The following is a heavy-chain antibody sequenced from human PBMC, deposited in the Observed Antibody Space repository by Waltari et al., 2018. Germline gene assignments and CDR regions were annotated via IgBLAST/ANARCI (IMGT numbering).Heavy chain of an antibody. CDR3: AKEGDGYNFDY. Sequence: QVQLVESGGGVVQPGRSLRLSCAASGFTFSSYGMHWVRQAPGKGLEWVAVIWYDGSNKYYADSVKGRFTISRDNSKNTLYLQMNSLRAEDTAMYYCAKEGDGYNFDYWGQGTLVTVSS. CDR2: IWYDGSNK. D-gene: IGHD5-12*01. V-gene: IGHV3-30*18. CDR1: GFTFSSYG. J-gene: IGHJ4*02.